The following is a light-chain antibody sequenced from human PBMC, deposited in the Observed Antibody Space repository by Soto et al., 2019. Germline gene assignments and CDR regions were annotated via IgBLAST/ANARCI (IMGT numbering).Light chain of an antibody. Sequence: QSVLTQPPSASGAPGQRVTISCSGSSSNIGSNYVHWYQQLPGSAPKFLIYGNNQRPPGVPARFSGSKSGTSASLAISGLRSEDESDFYCAAWDDSLSGFVVFGGGTKLTVL. V-gene: IGLV1-47*01. CDR3: AAWDDSLSGFVV. J-gene: IGLJ2*01. CDR2: GNN. CDR1: SSNIGSNY.